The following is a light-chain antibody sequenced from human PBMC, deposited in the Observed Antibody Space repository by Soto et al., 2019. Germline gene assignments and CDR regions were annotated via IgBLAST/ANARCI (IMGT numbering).Light chain of an antibody. CDR3: AAWDDSLNGYV. CDR2: TNN. Sequence: QSALTQAPSASGTPGQRVTISCSGSSSNIGSHAVNWYQQLPGTAPQLLIYTNNQRPSGVPDRFSGSKSGTSASLAISGLQSEDEADYYCAAWDDSLNGYVFGTGTKLTVL. J-gene: IGLJ1*01. CDR1: SSNIGSHA. V-gene: IGLV1-44*01.